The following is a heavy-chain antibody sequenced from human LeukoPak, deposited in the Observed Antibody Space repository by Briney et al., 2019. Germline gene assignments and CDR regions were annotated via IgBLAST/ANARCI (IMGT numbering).Heavy chain of an antibody. CDR2: IIPILGIA. CDR3: ARDTRVWAADFDY. D-gene: IGHD3-16*01. Sequence: ASVKVSCKASGGTFSSYAISWVRQAPGQGLEWMGRIIPILGIANYAQKFQGRVTITADKSTSTAYMELSSLRSEDTAVYYCARDTRVWAADFDYWGQGTLVTVSS. V-gene: IGHV1-69*04. CDR1: GGTFSSYA. J-gene: IGHJ4*02.